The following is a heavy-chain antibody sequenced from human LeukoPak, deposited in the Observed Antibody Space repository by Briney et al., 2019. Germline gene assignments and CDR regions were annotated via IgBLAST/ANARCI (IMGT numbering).Heavy chain of an antibody. CDR2: ISSSSSTI. CDR3: ARDRGGLDY. V-gene: IGHV3-48*01. Sequence: GGSLRLSCAASGFTFSSYSMNWVRQAPGKRLEWVSYISSSSSTIYYADSVKGRFTISRDNAKNSLYLQMNSLRAEDTAVYYCARDRGGLDYWGQGTLVTVSS. D-gene: IGHD3-10*01. CDR1: GFTFSSYS. J-gene: IGHJ4*02.